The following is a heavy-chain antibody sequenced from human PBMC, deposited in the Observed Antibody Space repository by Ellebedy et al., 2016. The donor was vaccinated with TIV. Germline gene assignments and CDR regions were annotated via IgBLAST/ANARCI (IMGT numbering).Heavy chain of an antibody. Sequence: AASVKVSCKASGYTFIGYYMHWVRQAPGQGLEWMGWINPKNGDTRYAQKFQGRVTMTRDPSISTAYMELSRLGSDDTAVYYCTRDLTNIVSGDYWGQGTLVTVSS. CDR2: INPKNGDT. CDR1: GYTFIGYY. D-gene: IGHD5/OR15-5a*01. J-gene: IGHJ4*02. CDR3: TRDLTNIVSGDY. V-gene: IGHV1-2*02.